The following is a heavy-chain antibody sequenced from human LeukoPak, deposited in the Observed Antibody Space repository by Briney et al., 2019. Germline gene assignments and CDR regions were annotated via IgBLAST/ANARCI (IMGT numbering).Heavy chain of an antibody. J-gene: IGHJ4*02. CDR1: GFTFSGSA. Sequence: PGGSPRLSCAASGFTFSGSAMHWVRQASGKGLEWVGRIRSKANSYATAYAASVKGRFTISRDDSKNTAYLQMNSLKTEDTAVYYCTRTRDGYNAWIFDYWGQGTLVTVSS. CDR2: IRSKANSYAT. V-gene: IGHV3-73*01. CDR3: TRTRDGYNAWIFDY. D-gene: IGHD5-24*01.